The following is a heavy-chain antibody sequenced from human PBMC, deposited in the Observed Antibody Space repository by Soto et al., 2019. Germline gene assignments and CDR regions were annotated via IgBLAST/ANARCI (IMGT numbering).Heavy chain of an antibody. CDR1: GGSISSGDYY. D-gene: IGHD1-26*01. V-gene: IGHV4-30-4*01. CDR3: ARDLGGSYSFDY. J-gene: IGHJ4*02. Sequence: SETLSLTCTVSGGSISSGDYYWSWIRQPPGKGLEWIGYIYYSGSTYYNPSLKSRVTISVDTSKNQFSLKLSSVTAADTAVYYCARDLGGSYSFDYWGQGTLVTV. CDR2: IYYSGST.